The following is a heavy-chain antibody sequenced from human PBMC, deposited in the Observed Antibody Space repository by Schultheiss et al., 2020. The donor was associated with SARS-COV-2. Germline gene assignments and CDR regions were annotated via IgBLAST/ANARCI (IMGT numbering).Heavy chain of an antibody. CDR3: ARNAARLITRAQFDY. Sequence: GGSLRLSCAASGFTFSGSAMHWVRQASGKGLEWVGRIRSKANSYATAYAASVKGRFTISRDNAKNSLYLQMNSLRAEDTAVYYCARNAARLITRAQFDYWGQGTLVIVSS. CDR1: GFTFSGSA. D-gene: IGHD6-6*01. V-gene: IGHV3-73*01. CDR2: IRSKANSYAT. J-gene: IGHJ4*02.